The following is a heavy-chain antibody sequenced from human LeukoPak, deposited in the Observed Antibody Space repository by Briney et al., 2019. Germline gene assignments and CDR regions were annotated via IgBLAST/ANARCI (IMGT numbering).Heavy chain of an antibody. CDR2: IIPIFGTA. CDR3: ATVGYYGSGSHNRDAFDI. J-gene: IGHJ3*02. Sequence: GASVKVSCKASGYTFTSYAMHWVRQAPGQRLEWMGGIIPIFGTANYAQKFQGRVTITADKSTSTAYMELSSLRSEDTAVYYCATVGYYGSGSHNRDAFDIWGQGTMVTVSS. V-gene: IGHV1-69*06. D-gene: IGHD3-10*01. CDR1: GYTFTSYA.